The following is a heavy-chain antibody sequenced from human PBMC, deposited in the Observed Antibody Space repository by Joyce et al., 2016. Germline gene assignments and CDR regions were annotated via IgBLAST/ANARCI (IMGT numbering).Heavy chain of an antibody. J-gene: IGHJ4*02. Sequence: QVTLRESGPALVQPTQTLTLTCTFSGFSLRTRGMYVGWIRQPPGKALEWLALSDWVKDKYYSPSLETRLTISKDRSKNQVVLTMTNMDPVDTATYYCARCPDHGGKGPFDHWGQGALVTVSS. D-gene: IGHD4-23*01. V-gene: IGHV2-70*01. CDR3: ARCPDHGGKGPFDH. CDR1: GFSLRTRGMY. CDR2: SDWVKDK.